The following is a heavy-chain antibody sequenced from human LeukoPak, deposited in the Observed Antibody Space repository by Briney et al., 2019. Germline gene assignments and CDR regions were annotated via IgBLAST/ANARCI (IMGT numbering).Heavy chain of an antibody. V-gene: IGHV4-59*01. J-gene: IGHJ4*02. CDR2: IYYSGST. CDR3: ARTAARRFDY. Sequence: SETLSLTCTVSGGSISTYYGNWIRQAPGKGLEWIGYIYYSGSTNYNPSLKSRVTISVDTSRNQFSLKLSSVTAADTAVYYCARTAARRFDYWGQGTLVTVSS. D-gene: IGHD6-6*01. CDR1: GGSISTYY.